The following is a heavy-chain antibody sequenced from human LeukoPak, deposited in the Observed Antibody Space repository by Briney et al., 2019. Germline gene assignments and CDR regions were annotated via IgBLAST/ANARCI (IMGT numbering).Heavy chain of an antibody. CDR2: MNPNSGNT. Sequence: ASVKVSCKASGYTFTSYDINWVRQATGQGLGWMGWMNPNSGNTGYAQKFQGRVTITRNTSISTAYMELSSLRSEDTAVYYCARDYGDYGTNWFDPWGQGTLVTVSS. V-gene: IGHV1-8*03. J-gene: IGHJ5*02. CDR3: ARDYGDYGTNWFDP. D-gene: IGHD4-17*01. CDR1: GYTFTSYD.